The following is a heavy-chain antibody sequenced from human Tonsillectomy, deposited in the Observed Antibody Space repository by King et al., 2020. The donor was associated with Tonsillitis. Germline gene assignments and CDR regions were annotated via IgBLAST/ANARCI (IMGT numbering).Heavy chain of an antibody. J-gene: IGHJ4*02. Sequence: VQLVESGGGLVKPGGSLRLSCAASGLTFSNAWMSWVRQAPGRGLEWVGRIKRKTDGGTTDYAAPVKGRFTISRDESKNTLYLQMNSLKTEDTAVYYCTTVYSHSDYWGQGTLVTVSS. CDR2: IKRKTDGGTT. CDR1: GLTFSNAW. D-gene: IGHD2-15*01. CDR3: TTVYSHSDY. V-gene: IGHV3-15*01.